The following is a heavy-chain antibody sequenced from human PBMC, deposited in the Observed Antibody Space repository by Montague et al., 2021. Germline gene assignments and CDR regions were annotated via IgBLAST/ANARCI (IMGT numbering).Heavy chain of an antibody. J-gene: IGHJ4*02. Sequence: SLRLSCAASGFTFSPYWMHWVRQAPGKGLVWVSRINTDGSTTNYADFVKGRFTISRDNAKNTLYLQMNSLRAEDTALYYCTRAADVCSTTTCYTFDYWGQGTPVTVSS. V-gene: IGHV3-74*01. CDR1: GFTFSPYW. CDR3: TRAADVCSTTTCYTFDY. D-gene: IGHD2-2*02. CDR2: INTDGSTT.